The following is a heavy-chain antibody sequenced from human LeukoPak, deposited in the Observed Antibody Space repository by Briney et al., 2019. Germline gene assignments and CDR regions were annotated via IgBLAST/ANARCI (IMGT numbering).Heavy chain of an antibody. D-gene: IGHD4-11*01. CDR2: IWSDATNM. J-gene: IGHJ4*02. Sequence: AGSLRLSCAASGFIFTDYGFHWVRQTPGKGLEWVAAIWSDATNMYYGNSVKGRFFIQRDDFQNTVYLEMSSLRAEDTAVYYCAKDAQRGFDYSNSFQYWGRGSLVTVSS. V-gene: IGHV3-33*06. CDR3: AKDAQRGFDYSNSFQY. CDR1: GFIFTDYG.